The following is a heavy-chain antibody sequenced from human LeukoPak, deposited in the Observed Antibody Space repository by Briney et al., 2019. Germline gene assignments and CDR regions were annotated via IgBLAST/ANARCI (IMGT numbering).Heavy chain of an antibody. J-gene: IGHJ5*02. CDR3: ARTIWFGEPYNWFDP. CDR1: GGSISSGDYY. Sequence: PSETLSLTCTVSGGSISSGDYYWSWIRQPPGKGLEWIGYIYYSGSTYHNPSLKSRVTISVDTSKNQFSLKLSSVTAADTAVYYCARTIWFGEPYNWFDPWGQGTLVTVSS. D-gene: IGHD3-10*01. V-gene: IGHV4-30-4*01. CDR2: IYYSGST.